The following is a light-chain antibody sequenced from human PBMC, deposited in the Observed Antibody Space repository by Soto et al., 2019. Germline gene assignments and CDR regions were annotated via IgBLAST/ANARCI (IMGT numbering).Light chain of an antibody. CDR1: QSISSTY. CDR3: QQFSTSLT. V-gene: IGKV3D-20*01. Sequence: EIVLTQSPATLSLSPGERATLSCGASQSISSTYLAWYQQRPGLAPRLLIYDVSNRFTGVPERFIGSGSGTDFTLTISRLEPEDFAVYYCQQFSTSLTFGGGTKVEIK. CDR2: DVS. J-gene: IGKJ4*01.